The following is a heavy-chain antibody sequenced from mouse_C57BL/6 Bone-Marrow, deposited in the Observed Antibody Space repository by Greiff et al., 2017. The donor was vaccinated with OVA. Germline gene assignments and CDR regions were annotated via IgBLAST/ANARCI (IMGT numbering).Heavy chain of an antibody. CDR2: ISYSGIT. D-gene: IGHD1-1*01. CDR3: ARRGYYGSSDWYFDV. J-gene: IGHJ1*03. CDR1: GYSITSDY. V-gene: IGHV3-8*01. Sequence: EVQLVESGPGLAKPSQTLSLTCSVTGYSITSDYWNWIRTFPGNKLEYMGYISYSGITYYNPSLKSPISITRDTAKNQYYLQLNSVTTEDTATYYCARRGYYGSSDWYFDVWGTGTTVTVSS.